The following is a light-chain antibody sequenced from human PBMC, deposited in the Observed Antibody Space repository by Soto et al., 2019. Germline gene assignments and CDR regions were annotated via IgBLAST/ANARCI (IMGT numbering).Light chain of an antibody. CDR3: QQTYRIPWT. CDR1: QSIATY. CDR2: AAS. Sequence: DIQMTQSPSSLSASVGDRVTITCRASQSIATYLNWYQHKPGKAPNVLIYAASSLQSGVPSRFSGSGSGTDFTLTISSLQPEDSATYFCQQTYRIPWTFGQGTKVEIK. V-gene: IGKV1-39*01. J-gene: IGKJ1*01.